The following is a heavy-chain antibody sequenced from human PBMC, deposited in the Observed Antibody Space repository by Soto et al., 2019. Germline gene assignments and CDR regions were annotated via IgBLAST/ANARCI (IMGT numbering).Heavy chain of an antibody. D-gene: IGHD3-22*01. CDR3: ARQYYYDSSGYYYFDY. J-gene: IGHJ4*02. V-gene: IGHV2-70*01. CDR2: IDWDDDK. CDR1: GFSLSTSGMC. Sequence: SGPTLVNPTQTPTLTCTFSGFSLSTSGMCVSWIRQPPGKALEWLALIDWDDDKYYSTSLKTRLTISKDTSKNQVVLTMTNMDPVDTATYYCARQYYYDSSGYYYFDYWGQGTLVTVSS.